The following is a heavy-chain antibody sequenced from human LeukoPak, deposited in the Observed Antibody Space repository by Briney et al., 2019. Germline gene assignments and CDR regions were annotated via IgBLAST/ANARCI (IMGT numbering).Heavy chain of an antibody. V-gene: IGHV3-53*01. Sequence: PGGFLRLSCAASGFTVSSNYVTWVRQAPGKGLEWVSIIYSGGTTYYADSVKGRFTISRDNSKNTLYLQMNSLRAEDTAVYYCARLYYYVSGTYSRYFDYWGQGTLVTVSS. CDR3: ARLYYYVSGTYSRYFDY. CDR1: GFTVSSNY. CDR2: IYSGGTT. J-gene: IGHJ4*02. D-gene: IGHD3-10*01.